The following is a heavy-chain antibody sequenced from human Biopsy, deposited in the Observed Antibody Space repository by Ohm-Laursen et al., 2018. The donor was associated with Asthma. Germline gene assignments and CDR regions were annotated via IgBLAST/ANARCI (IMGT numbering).Heavy chain of an antibody. Sequence: GSLRLSCAASGFTFSSYWMSWVRQAPGKGLEWVANIKQDGSEKYYVDSVKGRFTISRDNAKNTLHLQMNSLRAEDTAVYYCAKAREDIVVVVAVSDSWGQGTLVTVSS. J-gene: IGHJ4*02. V-gene: IGHV3-7*05. D-gene: IGHD2-15*01. CDR2: IKQDGSEK. CDR3: AKAREDIVVVVAVSDS. CDR1: GFTFSSYW.